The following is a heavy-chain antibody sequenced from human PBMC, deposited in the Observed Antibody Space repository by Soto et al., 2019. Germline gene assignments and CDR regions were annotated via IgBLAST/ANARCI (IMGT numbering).Heavy chain of an antibody. CDR1: GFSFSDYY. CDR3: ASDPYYYASEY. Sequence: QVQMVESGGGLVKPGGSLRLSCVASGFSFSDYYMTWIRQAPGKGLEWVSYISGGGTTIYYADSVRGRFTVSRDNAKNSLYLQMNSLRAEDTAVYDCASDPYYYASEYWGQGTLVTVSS. D-gene: IGHD3-10*01. CDR2: ISGGGTTI. V-gene: IGHV3-11*01. J-gene: IGHJ4*02.